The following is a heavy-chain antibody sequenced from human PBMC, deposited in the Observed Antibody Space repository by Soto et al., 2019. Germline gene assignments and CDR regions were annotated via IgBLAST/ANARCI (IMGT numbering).Heavy chain of an antibody. CDR2: IYHTRKT. D-gene: IGHD2-2*01. CDR3: ALDVSRNDNGLEL. Sequence: PSETLTLTCTFSVGAICIGGYYCTWIRPHPWQGLVWIGYIYHTRKTYYNPSLESRVTMSVDTSKNQFSLKLVSVTAADTAVYYGALDVSRNDNGLELWGQGTLVSVSS. V-gene: IGHV4-31*03. CDR1: VGAICIGGYY. J-gene: IGHJ5*01.